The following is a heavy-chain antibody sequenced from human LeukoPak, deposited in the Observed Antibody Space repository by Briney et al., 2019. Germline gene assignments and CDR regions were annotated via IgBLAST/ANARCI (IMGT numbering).Heavy chain of an antibody. Sequence: SVKVSCKASGGTFSSYAISWVRQAPGQGLEWMGGIIPIFGTANYAQKFQGRVTITADESTSTAYMELNSLRSEDTAVYYCARDPSMIRGENTPYFDYWGQGTLVTVSS. J-gene: IGHJ4*02. D-gene: IGHD3-10*01. CDR1: GGTFSSYA. CDR3: ARDPSMIRGENTPYFDY. CDR2: IIPIFGTA. V-gene: IGHV1-69*13.